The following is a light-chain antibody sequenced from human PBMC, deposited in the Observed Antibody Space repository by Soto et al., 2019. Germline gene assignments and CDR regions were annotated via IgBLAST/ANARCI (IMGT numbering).Light chain of an antibody. V-gene: IGLV8-61*01. Sequence: QTVVTQEPSFSVSPGGTVTLTCGLTSGSVSTTYYPSWYQQTPGQAPRTLIYSTNIRSSGVPDRFSGSILGNKAALTITGAQADEEPDYHCMLYMGGGLVVFGGGTKDTVL. CDR3: MLYMGGGLVV. CDR1: SGSVSTTYY. J-gene: IGLJ2*01. CDR2: STN.